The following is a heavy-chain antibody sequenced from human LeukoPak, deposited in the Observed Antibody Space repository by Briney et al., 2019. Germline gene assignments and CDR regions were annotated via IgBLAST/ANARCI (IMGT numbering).Heavy chain of an antibody. J-gene: IGHJ4*02. D-gene: IGHD6-13*01. CDR3: ARVTASPQYSSSWYFDY. CDR2: INHSGST. V-gene: IGHV4-34*01. CDR1: GGSFSGYY. Sequence: SETLSLTCAVYGGSFSGYYWSWIRQPPGKGLEWIGEINHSGSTNYNPSLKSRVTISVDTSKNQFSLKLSSVTAADTAVYYCARVTASPQYSSSWYFDYWGQGTLVTVSS.